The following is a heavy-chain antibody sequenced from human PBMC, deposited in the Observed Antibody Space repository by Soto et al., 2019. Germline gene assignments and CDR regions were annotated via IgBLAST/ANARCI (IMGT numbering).Heavy chain of an antibody. V-gene: IGHV4-39*01. CDR3: VSPEGYYDSSGYTLDY. D-gene: IGHD3-22*01. CDR2: MFYSGNT. CDR1: GGSISSSSYY. J-gene: IGHJ4*02. Sequence: SETLSLTCTVSGGSISSSSYYWGWIRQPPGKGLEWIGSMFYSGNTYYNPSLKSRVTLSIDTSKNQFSLKLNSVTAADTAVYYCVSPEGYYDSSGYTLDYWGQGTLVTVSS.